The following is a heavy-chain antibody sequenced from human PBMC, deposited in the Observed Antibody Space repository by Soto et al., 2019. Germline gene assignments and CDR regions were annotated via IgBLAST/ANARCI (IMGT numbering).Heavy chain of an antibody. CDR1: GFTFTSSA. D-gene: IGHD3-10*01. V-gene: IGHV1-58*01. Sequence: ASVKVSCKASGFTFTSSAVQWVRQARGQRLEWIGWIVVGSGNTNYAQKFQERVTITRDMSTSTAYMELSSLRSEDTAVYYCAAASWFGEPLADYWGQGTLVTVS. CDR3: AAASWFGEPLADY. J-gene: IGHJ4*02. CDR2: IVVGSGNT.